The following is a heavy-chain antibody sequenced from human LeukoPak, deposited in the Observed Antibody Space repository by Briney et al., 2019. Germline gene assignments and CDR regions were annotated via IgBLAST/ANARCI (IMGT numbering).Heavy chain of an antibody. J-gene: IGHJ6*02. CDR2: ICSGGST. CDR1: EFTVSSNY. Sequence: GGSLRLSCAASEFTVSSNYMNWVRQAPGKGLEWVSVICSGGSTYYADSVKGRFTISRDNSKNTLYLQMNSLRAEDTAVYYCARGGAAAGYYYYGMDVWGQGTTVTVSS. CDR3: ARGGAAAGYYYYGMDV. D-gene: IGHD4-17*01. V-gene: IGHV3-53*01.